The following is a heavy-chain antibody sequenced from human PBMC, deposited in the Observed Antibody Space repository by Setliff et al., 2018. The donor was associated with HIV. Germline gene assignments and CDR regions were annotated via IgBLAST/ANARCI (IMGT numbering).Heavy chain of an antibody. D-gene: IGHD3-3*01. J-gene: IGHJ4*02. Sequence: LRLSCVASGFTFKSFAMNWVRQPPGRGLEWVAAISGSGHNATYSDSVKGRFTISRDNSNKTLHLQMNRLRAEDSAVYYCARSAIFGVVWGQGALVTVSS. CDR1: GFTFKSFA. V-gene: IGHV3-23*01. CDR3: ARSAIFGVV. CDR2: ISGSGHNA.